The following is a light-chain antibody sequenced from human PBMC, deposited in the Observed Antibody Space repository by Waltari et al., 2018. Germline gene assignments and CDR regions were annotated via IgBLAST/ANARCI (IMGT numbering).Light chain of an antibody. Sequence: DIQMAQSPSSLSASVGDRITITCRASQSISSHLNWYQHKSGKAPKLLIYAASGLQSGVPSRFSGSGSGTDFTLTISSLQPEDFATYYCQQSYSAPHFGPGTKVDIK. CDR3: QQSYSAPH. J-gene: IGKJ3*01. CDR2: AAS. V-gene: IGKV1-39*01. CDR1: QSISSH.